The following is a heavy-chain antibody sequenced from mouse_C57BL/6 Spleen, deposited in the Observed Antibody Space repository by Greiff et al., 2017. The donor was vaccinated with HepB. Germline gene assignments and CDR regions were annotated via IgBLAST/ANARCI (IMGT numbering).Heavy chain of an antibody. D-gene: IGHD4-1*01. CDR1: GFSLTSYG. CDR2: IWSGGST. V-gene: IGHV2-2*01. Sequence: VQLQQSGPGLVQPSQSLSITCTVSGFSLTSYGVHWVRQSPGKGLEWLGVIWSGGSTAYNAAFISRLSISKDNSKSQVFFKMNSLQADDTAIYYCARLTGTGYFDYWGQGTTLTVSS. CDR3: ARLTGTGYFDY. J-gene: IGHJ2*01.